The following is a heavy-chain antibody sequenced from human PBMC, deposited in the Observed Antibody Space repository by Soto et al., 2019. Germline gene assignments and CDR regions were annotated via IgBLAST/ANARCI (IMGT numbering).Heavy chain of an antibody. J-gene: IGHJ4*02. D-gene: IGHD4-17*01. Sequence: EVQLVESGGGLVQPGGSLRLSCAASGFTFSSYSMNWVRQAPGKGLEWVSNISSSSRIIYYADSVKGRFTISRDNAKNSLYLQMNSLRDEATAVYYCAREGGVYGGHFDYWGQGTLVTVSS. CDR3: AREGGVYGGHFDY. V-gene: IGHV3-48*02. CDR2: ISSSSRII. CDR1: GFTFSSYS.